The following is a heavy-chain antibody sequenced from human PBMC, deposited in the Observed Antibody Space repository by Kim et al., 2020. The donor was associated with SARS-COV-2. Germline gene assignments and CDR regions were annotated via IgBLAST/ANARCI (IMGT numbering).Heavy chain of an antibody. Sequence: IDLVASLRGRFTISRDNAKNSLYLQMRSLRAEDTAVYYCARAGVVAAFDYWGQGTLVTVSS. V-gene: IGHV3-7*01. D-gene: IGHD2-15*01. CDR3: ARAGVVAAFDY. CDR2: I. J-gene: IGHJ4*02.